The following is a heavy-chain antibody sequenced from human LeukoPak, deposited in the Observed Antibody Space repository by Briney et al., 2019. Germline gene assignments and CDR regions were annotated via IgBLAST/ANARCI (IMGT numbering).Heavy chain of an antibody. V-gene: IGHV4-4*07. CDR1: GGSISSYY. J-gene: IGHJ5*02. CDR2: IYTSGST. D-gene: IGHD3-10*01. Sequence: KPSETLSLTCTVSGGSISSYYWSWIRQPAGKGLEWIGRIYTSGSTNYNPSLKSRVTMSVDTSKNQFSLKLSSVTAADTAVYYCARDYTSKTTIVRGVPNWFDPWGQGTLVTVSS. CDR3: ARDYTSKTTIVRGVPNWFDP.